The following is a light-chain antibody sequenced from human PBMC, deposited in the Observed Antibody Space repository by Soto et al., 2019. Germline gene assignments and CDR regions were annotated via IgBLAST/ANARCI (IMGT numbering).Light chain of an antibody. Sequence: QSALTQPAPVSGSPGQSITISCTGTSSDVGAYNYVSWYQQHPGKAPKLMIYDVSNRPSGVSNRFSGSKSGNTASLTISGLRAEDEADYYCSSYTSSSTYVFGTGTKLTVL. CDR2: DVS. CDR1: SSDVGAYNY. CDR3: SSYTSSSTYV. J-gene: IGLJ1*01. V-gene: IGLV2-14*03.